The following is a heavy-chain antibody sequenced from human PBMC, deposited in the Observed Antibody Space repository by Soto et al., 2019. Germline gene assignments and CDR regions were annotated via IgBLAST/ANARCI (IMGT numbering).Heavy chain of an antibody. CDR2: IYYSGST. V-gene: IGHV4-59*08. J-gene: IGHJ5*02. CDR1: GGSISSYY. Sequence: SETLSLTCTVSGGSISSYYWSWIRQPPGKGLEWIGYIYYSGSTNYNPSLKSRVTISVDTSKNQFSLKLSSVTAADTAVYYCARTYTIFGVVIPTPNWFDPWGQGTLVTVSS. CDR3: ARTYTIFGVVIPTPNWFDP. D-gene: IGHD3-3*01.